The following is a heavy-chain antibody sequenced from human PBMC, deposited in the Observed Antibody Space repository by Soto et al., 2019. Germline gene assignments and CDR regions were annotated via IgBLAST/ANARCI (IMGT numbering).Heavy chain of an antibody. V-gene: IGHV3-23*01. D-gene: IGHD6-13*01. Sequence: EVQVLESGGALVQPGGSLRLSCVASGFTFTSYAMSWVRQAPGKGLEWVSGLNGIGHNTYYADSVKGRFTISRDNSKNTLSLQMNSLRAEDTAVYYWGKLRSFNVAAGFDSWGQGTLVTVSS. J-gene: IGHJ4*02. CDR3: GKLRSFNVAAGFDS. CDR2: LNGIGHNT. CDR1: GFTFTSYA.